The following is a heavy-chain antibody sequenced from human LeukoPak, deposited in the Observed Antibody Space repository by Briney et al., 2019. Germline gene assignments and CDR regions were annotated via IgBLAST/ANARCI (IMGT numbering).Heavy chain of an antibody. CDR2: IYSSGST. CDR1: GGSISSYY. Sequence: SETLSLTCTVSGGSISSYYWSWIRQPAGKGLQWIGRIYSSGSTNYNPSLKSRVTMSVDTSRNQFSLRLSSVTAADTAVYYCARDLGFWSGPDYWGQGTLVTVSS. D-gene: IGHD3-3*01. V-gene: IGHV4-4*07. J-gene: IGHJ4*02. CDR3: ARDLGFWSGPDY.